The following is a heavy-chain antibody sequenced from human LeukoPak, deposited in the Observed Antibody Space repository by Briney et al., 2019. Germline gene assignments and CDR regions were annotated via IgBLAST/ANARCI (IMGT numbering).Heavy chain of an antibody. D-gene: IGHD3-22*01. CDR1: GFTFAYSA. CDR3: ARDSATMIVVIWED. Sequence: PGGSLRLSCAASGFTFAYSAMSWVRQAPGKGLEWVSAISGSGATTSYADFVQGRFTVSRDNSKNTLYLQMNNLGPEDTARYYCARDSATMIVVIWEDWGQGTLVAVSS. V-gene: IGHV3-23*01. J-gene: IGHJ4*02. CDR2: ISGSGATT.